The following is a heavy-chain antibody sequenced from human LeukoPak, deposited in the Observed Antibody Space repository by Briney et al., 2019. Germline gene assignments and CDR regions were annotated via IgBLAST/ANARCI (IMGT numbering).Heavy chain of an antibody. J-gene: IGHJ6*02. CDR1: GFTLSTPA. CDR3: TKDGDYYYYGTDV. D-gene: IGHD4-17*01. V-gene: IGHV3-23*01. CDR2: FSGSDGAT. Sequence: GGSLRLSCAASGFTLSTPAMSWVRQAPGKGLEWVSGFSGSDGATYYANSVRGRFTISRDNSKNTLYLQMTSLRVEDTAVYYCTKDGDYYYYGTDVWGQGTTVTVSS.